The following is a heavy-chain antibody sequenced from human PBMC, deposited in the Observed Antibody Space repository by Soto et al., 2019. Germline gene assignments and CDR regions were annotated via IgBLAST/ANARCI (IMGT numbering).Heavy chain of an antibody. Sequence: GESLKISCKGSGYSFTSYWIGWVRQMPGKGLEWMGIIYPGDSDTRYSPSFQGQVTISADKSISTAYLQWSSLKASDTAMYYCARHRGAGPSYYYYYGMDVWGQGTTVTVSS. CDR2: IYPGDSDT. CDR3: ARHRGAGPSYYYYYGMDV. V-gene: IGHV5-51*01. CDR1: GYSFTSYW. J-gene: IGHJ6*02. D-gene: IGHD6-19*01.